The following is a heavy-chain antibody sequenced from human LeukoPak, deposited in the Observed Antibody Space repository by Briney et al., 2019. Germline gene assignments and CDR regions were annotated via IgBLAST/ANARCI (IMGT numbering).Heavy chain of an antibody. CDR1: GVSFSGYY. D-gene: IGHD2-21*02. J-gene: IGHJ4*02. Sequence: SETLSLTCAVYGVSFSGYYWSWIRQPPGKGLEWIGEINHSGSTNYNPSLKSRVTISVDTSKNQFSLSLSSVTAADTPEKYCARGWSKHIVFVTAIRAKSFDYWGQGTLVTVSS. V-gene: IGHV4-34*01. CDR3: ARGWSKHIVFVTAIRAKSFDY. CDR2: INHSGST.